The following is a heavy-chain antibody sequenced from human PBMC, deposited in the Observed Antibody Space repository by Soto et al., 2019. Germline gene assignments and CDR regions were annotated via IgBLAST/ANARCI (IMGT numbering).Heavy chain of an antibody. J-gene: IGHJ4*02. CDR2: ISYDGSNK. V-gene: IGHV3-30*18. CDR1: GFTFSSYG. CDR3: AKDHYYDSSGPVGY. Sequence: GGSLRLSCAASGFTFSSYGMHWVRQAPGKGLEWVAVISYDGSNKYYADSVKGRFTNSRDNSKKTLYLQMNSMKAEDTVVYYCAKDHYYDSSGPVGYWGQGTLVTVSS. D-gene: IGHD3-22*01.